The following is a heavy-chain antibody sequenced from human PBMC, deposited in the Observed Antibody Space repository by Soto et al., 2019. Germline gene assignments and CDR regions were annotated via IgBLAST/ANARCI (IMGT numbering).Heavy chain of an antibody. CDR2: IGTAGDP. D-gene: IGHD2-15*01. V-gene: IGHV3-13*05. Sequence: GGSLRLSCAASGFTFSSYDMRWVRQATGKGLEWVSAIGTAGDPYYPGSVKGRFTISRENAKNSLYLQMNSLRAGDTAVYYCARSVVAAKAPAFDIWGQGTMVTVSS. CDR1: GFTFSSYD. CDR3: ARSVVAAKAPAFDI. J-gene: IGHJ3*02.